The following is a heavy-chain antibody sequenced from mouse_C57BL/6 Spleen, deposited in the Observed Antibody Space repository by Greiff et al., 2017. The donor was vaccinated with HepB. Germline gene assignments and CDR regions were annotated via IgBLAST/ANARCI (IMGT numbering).Heavy chain of an antibody. CDR3: APFSLLFDYAMDY. V-gene: IGHV1-64*01. D-gene: IGHD2-10*01. CDR1: GYTFTSYW. CDR2: IHPNSGST. J-gene: IGHJ4*01. Sequence: QVQLQQSGAELVKPGASVKLSCKASGYTFTSYWMHWVKQRPGQGLEWIGMIHPNSGSTNYNEKFTSKATLTVDKSSSTAYMQLSSLTSEDSAVYYCAPFSLLFDYAMDYWGQGTSVTVSS.